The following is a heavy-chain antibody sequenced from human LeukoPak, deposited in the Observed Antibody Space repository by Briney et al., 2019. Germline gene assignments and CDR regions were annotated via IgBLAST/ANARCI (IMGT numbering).Heavy chain of an antibody. J-gene: IGHJ3*02. D-gene: IGHD4-11*01. V-gene: IGHV4-30-2*01. Sequence: SETLSLTCAVSGGSISSGGYSWSWIRQPPGKGLEWIGYIYHSGSTYYNPSLKSRVTISVDRSKNQFSLKLCSVTAADTAVYYCARGDSTGAFDIWGQGTMVTVSS. CDR3: ARGDSTGAFDI. CDR2: IYHSGST. CDR1: GGSISSGGYS.